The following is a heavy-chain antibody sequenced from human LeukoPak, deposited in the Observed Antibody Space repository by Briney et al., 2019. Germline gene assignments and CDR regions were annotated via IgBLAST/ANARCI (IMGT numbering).Heavy chain of an antibody. CDR2: ISSSSSYI. D-gene: IGHD6-19*01. V-gene: IGHV3-21*01. Sequence: GGSLRLSCAASGFTFSSYSMNWVRQAPGKGPEWVSSISSSSSYIYYADSVKGRFTISRDNAKNSLYLQMNSLRAEDTAVYYCARMQVAGTGFDYWGQGTLVTVSS. CDR3: ARMQVAGTGFDY. CDR1: GFTFSSYS. J-gene: IGHJ4*02.